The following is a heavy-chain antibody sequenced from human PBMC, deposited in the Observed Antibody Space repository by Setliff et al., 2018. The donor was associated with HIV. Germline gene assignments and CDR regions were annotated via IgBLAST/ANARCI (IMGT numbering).Heavy chain of an antibody. J-gene: IGHJ4*02. CDR2: IYPGDSEA. Sequence: GESLKISCKGSGYIFGLYWIAWVRQMPGKGLEWMGIIYPGDSEARYSPSFQGQVTISADKSISTAYLQWSNLKASDSAMYYCARTSGARTTDYWGQGTLVTVSS. CDR1: GYIFGLYW. D-gene: IGHD1-1*01. CDR3: ARTSGARTTDY. V-gene: IGHV5-51*01.